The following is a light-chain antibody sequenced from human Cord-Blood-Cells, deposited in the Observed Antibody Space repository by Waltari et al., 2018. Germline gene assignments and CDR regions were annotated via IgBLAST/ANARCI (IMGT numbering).Light chain of an antibody. V-gene: IGKV3-20*01. CDR2: GAS. J-gene: IGKJ4*01. CDR3: QQYGSSPLT. Sequence: EIVLTQPPGTLSLSPGERAPLPCRASQSVSSSYLAWYQQKPGQAPRLLIYGASSRATGIPDRFSGSGSGTDFTLTISRLEPEDFAVYYCQQYGSSPLTFGGGTKVEIK. CDR1: QSVSSSY.